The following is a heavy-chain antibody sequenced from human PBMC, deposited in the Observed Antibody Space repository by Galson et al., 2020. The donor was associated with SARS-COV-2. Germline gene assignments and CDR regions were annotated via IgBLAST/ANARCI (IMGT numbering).Heavy chain of an antibody. Sequence: GGSLRLSCAASGFIFSSYNMNWVRQAPGRGLEWVAFINRDSYDIDYADSVKGRFTIYRDNAKNSLYLQLNSLRVDDTAVYYWASSTVTNGQFDYWGQGALVSVSS. J-gene: IGHJ4*02. D-gene: IGHD4-17*01. CDR3: ASSTVTNGQFDY. V-gene: IGHV3-21*06. CDR2: INRDSYDI. CDR1: GFIFSSYN.